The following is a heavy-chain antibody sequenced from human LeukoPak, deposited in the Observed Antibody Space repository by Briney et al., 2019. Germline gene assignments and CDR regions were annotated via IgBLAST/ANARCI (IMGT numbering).Heavy chain of an antibody. CDR2: VNSDARST. V-gene: IGHV3-74*01. Sequence: GGSLRLSCAASGFTFSNYWMHCARHAPGNGLVWVSRVNSDARSTSYPASVKGRFTIPRDRAKNTLYLQRNCVRAEDTAVYYCARGSGDGYNWVFDSCGQGTLVTVSS. J-gene: IGHJ4*02. CDR1: GFTFSNYW. D-gene: IGHD5-24*01. CDR3: ARGSGDGYNWVFDS.